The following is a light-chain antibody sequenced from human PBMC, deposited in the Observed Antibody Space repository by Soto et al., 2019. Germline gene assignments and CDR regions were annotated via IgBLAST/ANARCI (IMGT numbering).Light chain of an antibody. V-gene: IGKV1-39*01. CDR1: QSISTY. CDR3: QQSYITHPT. CDR2: AAS. Sequence: DIQMTQSPSSLSASVGDRVTITCRASQSISTYLNWYQQKRGQAPNLLIYAASSLQSGVPSRFSGSGSGTDFTLTISSLQPEDFAAYYCQQSYITHPTFGQGTKVEIK. J-gene: IGKJ1*01.